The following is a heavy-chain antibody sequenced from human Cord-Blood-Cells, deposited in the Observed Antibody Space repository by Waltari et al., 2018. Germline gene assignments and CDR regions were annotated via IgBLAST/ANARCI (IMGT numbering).Heavy chain of an antibody. V-gene: IGHV1-69*01. Sequence: QVQLVQSGAEVKKPGSSVKVSCKASGGTFSTHAISWVRQAPGQGLEWMGWIIPILGTANYAQKFQGRVTITADESTSTAYMELSSLRSEDTAVYYCAERPTGVHAFDIWGQGTMVTVSS. D-gene: IGHD7-27*01. CDR2: IIPILGTA. CDR3: AERPTGVHAFDI. J-gene: IGHJ3*02. CDR1: GGTFSTHA.